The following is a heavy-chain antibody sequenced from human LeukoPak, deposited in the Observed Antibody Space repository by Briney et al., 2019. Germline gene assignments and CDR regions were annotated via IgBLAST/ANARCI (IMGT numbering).Heavy chain of an antibody. Sequence: ASVKVSCKASGYTFTSYGISWVRQAPGQGLEWMGWISAYNGNTNYARKLQGRVTMTTDTSTSTAYMELRSLRSDDTAVYYCARSFQYCSGGSCYYFDYWGQGTLVTVSS. V-gene: IGHV1-18*01. CDR2: ISAYNGNT. J-gene: IGHJ4*02. CDR1: GYTFTSYG. CDR3: ARSFQYCSGGSCYYFDY. D-gene: IGHD2-15*01.